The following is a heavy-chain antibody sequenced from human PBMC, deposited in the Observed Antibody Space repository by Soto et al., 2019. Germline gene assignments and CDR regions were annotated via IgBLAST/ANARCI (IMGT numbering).Heavy chain of an antibody. V-gene: IGHV4-59*11. CDR3: ARSGWEWDSSGYPRLDTVFAY. CDR1: GGSISSHY. CDR2: VYYSGST. Sequence: PSETLSLTCTVSGGSISSHYWHWIRQSPGKGLEWIGYVYYSGSTNYNPSLKSRVSISVDTSKNHFSLKLSSVTAADTAVYYCARSGWEWDSSGYPRLDTVFAYWGQGALVTVSS. D-gene: IGHD3-22*01. J-gene: IGHJ4*02.